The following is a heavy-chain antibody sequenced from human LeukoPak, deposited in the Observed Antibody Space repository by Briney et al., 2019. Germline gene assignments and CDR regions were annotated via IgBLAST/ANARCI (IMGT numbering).Heavy chain of an antibody. V-gene: IGHV5-51*01. CDR2: IYPGDSDT. CDR3: ARLYKYLDGIAVSDTPLDY. Sequence: HGESLKISCKGSGYSFTSYWIGWVRQMPGKGLEWMGIIYPGDSDTRYSPSFQGQVTISADKSISTAYLQWSSLKASDTAMYYCARLYKYLDGIAVSDTPLDYWGQGTLVTVSS. J-gene: IGHJ4*02. D-gene: IGHD6-19*01. CDR1: GYSFTSYW.